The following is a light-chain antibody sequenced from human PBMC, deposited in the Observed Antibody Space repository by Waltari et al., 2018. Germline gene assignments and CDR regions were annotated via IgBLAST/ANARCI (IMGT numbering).Light chain of an antibody. J-gene: IGKJ1*01. V-gene: IGKV3-15*01. CDR1: QSVSSN. CDR2: GAS. Sequence: EIVMPQSPATLSVSPGERATLSCRASQSVSSNLAWYQQKPGQAPRLLIYGASTRATGIPARFSGSGSGTEFTLTISSLQSEDFAVYYCQQYNNWPCGFGQGTKVEIK. CDR3: QQYNNWPCG.